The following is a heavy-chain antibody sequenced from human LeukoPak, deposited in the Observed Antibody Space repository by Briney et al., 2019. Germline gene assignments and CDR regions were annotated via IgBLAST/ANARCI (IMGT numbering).Heavy chain of an antibody. D-gene: IGHD1-26*01. J-gene: IGHJ4*02. V-gene: IGHV1-3*04. Sequence: ASVKVSCKASGYTFTTYPMHWVRQAPGQRLEWMGWINTGNGNTKYSQNFQGRVTITRDTSASIAYMELSSLTSEDTAVYYCAREDYSGSPFDYWGQGTLVTVSS. CDR2: INTGNGNT. CDR3: AREDYSGSPFDY. CDR1: GYTFTTYP.